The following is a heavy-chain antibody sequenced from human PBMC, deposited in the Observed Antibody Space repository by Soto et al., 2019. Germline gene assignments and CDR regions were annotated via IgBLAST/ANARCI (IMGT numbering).Heavy chain of an antibody. CDR1: GYTFTSYG. CDR3: ARDTPLYCSSTSCYSRARFDP. D-gene: IGHD2-2*01. CDR2: ISAYNGNT. Sequence: ASVKVSCKASGYTFTSYGISWVRQAPGQGLEWMGWISAYNGNTNYAQKLQGRVTMTKDTSTSTAYMELRSLRSDDTAVYYCARDTPLYCSSTSCYSRARFDPWG. V-gene: IGHV1-18*04. J-gene: IGHJ5*02.